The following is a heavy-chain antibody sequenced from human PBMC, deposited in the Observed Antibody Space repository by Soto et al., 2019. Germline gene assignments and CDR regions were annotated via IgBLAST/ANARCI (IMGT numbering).Heavy chain of an antibody. CDR3: TRTLFIAARGVEPFDY. CDR1: GFTFSDYA. D-gene: IGHD6-6*01. J-gene: IGHJ4*02. CDR2: TSGNGGST. Sequence: VQLLESGGALVQPGGSLRLSCAASGFTFSDYAMTWVRQAPGKGLEWVSHTSGNGGSTYYADSVKGRFAISRDNSRDTMHLQMNSLRAEDTALYYCTRTLFIAARGVEPFDYWGQGALVTVSS. V-gene: IGHV3-23*01.